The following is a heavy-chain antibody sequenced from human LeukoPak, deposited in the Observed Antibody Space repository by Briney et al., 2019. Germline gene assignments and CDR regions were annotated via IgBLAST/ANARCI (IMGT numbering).Heavy chain of an antibody. D-gene: IGHD3-9*01. Sequence: GGSLRLSCAASGFTFSNYAMSWVRQAPGKGLEWVSAVSGRDTSTYYADSVKGRFTIYRDNSKNTLYLQMNSLRAEDTAIYYCAKWGDYHVLTGYSDSDYWGQGTLVTVSS. CDR2: VSGRDTST. CDR3: AKWGDYHVLTGYSDSDY. J-gene: IGHJ4*02. V-gene: IGHV3-23*01. CDR1: GFTFSNYA.